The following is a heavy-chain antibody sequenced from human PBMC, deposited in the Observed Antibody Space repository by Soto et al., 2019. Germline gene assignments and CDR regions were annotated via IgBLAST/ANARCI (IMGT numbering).Heavy chain of an antibody. Sequence: GGSLRLSCAASGFTFSSYAMGWVRQGPGKGLEWVAVASIGGSTHYADSGRGRFTISRDNSKNTLPLQVTGLTAEDTAVYFCAKRRGAGGHFDYWGQGALVTVSS. CDR1: GFTFSSYA. J-gene: IGHJ4*02. CDR2: ASIGGST. V-gene: IGHV3-23*01. CDR3: AKRRGAGGHFDY. D-gene: IGHD2-15*01.